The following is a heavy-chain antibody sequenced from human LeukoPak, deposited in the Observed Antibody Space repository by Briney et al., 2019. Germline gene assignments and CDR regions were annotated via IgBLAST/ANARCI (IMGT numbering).Heavy chain of an antibody. Sequence: GGSLRLACAASGFTFTGYAMSWVRQAPGKGLEWVSAISGSGGSTYYADSVKGRFTISRDNSKNTLYLQINTLRAEDTAVYYCAKALLRSWLQFYFDYWGQGTLVTVSS. CDR3: AKALLRSWLQFYFDY. CDR1: GFTFTGYA. V-gene: IGHV3-23*01. CDR2: ISGSGGST. J-gene: IGHJ4*02. D-gene: IGHD5-24*01.